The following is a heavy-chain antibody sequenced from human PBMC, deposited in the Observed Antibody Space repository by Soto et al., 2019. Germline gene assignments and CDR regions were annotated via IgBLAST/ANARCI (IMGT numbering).Heavy chain of an antibody. CDR1: GFSFSSYV. V-gene: IGHV3-30-3*01. CDR2: ISYEGNNK. Sequence: QVQEVDSGGGVAQPGRSLRLSGAASGFSFSSYVLHWVRQAPGKGLVWVAVISYEGNNKYYADSVKGRITISRHSSKNMVDLQMNSLRPEDTAVYYCARAPPRGIAAPGTWGSGMDVWGQGTTVTVSS. J-gene: IGHJ6*02. CDR3: ARAPPRGIAAPGTWGSGMDV. D-gene: IGHD6-13*01.